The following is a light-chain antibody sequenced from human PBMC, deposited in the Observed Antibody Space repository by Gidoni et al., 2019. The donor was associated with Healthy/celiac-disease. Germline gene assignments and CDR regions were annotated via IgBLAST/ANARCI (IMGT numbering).Light chain of an antibody. Sequence: DLPLTQSPSSLSASVGDRVTITCRASQSISSYLNWYQQKPGKAPKLLIYAASSLQSGVPSRFSGSGSGTDFTLTTSSLQPEDFATYYCQQSYSTARLTFGGGTKVEIK. V-gene: IGKV1-39*01. CDR2: AAS. CDR3: QQSYSTARLT. J-gene: IGKJ4*01. CDR1: QSISSY.